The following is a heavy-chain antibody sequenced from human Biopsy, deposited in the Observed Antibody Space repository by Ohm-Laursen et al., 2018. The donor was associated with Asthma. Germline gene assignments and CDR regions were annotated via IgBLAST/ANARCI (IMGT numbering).Heavy chain of an antibody. V-gene: IGHV1-3*01. CDR2: INPGDGNT. CDR3: ARTYYDFLTGQVNDAFAL. J-gene: IGHJ3*01. Sequence: GASVKVSCKASGYTFIHFAIHWVSQAPGQRLEWMGWINPGDGNTKYSQKFQGRVTITRDTSASTAYMDLRSLRSEDTAMYYCARTYYDFLTGQVNDAFALWGQGTMVTVSS. D-gene: IGHD3-9*01. CDR1: GYTFIHFA.